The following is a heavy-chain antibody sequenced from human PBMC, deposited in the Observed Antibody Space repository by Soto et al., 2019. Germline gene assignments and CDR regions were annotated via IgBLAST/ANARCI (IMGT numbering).Heavy chain of an antibody. J-gene: IGHJ4*02. D-gene: IGHD3-22*01. CDR2: IGGRGTSS. Sequence: PGGSLRLSCAASGLTFSNYAMSWVRQAPGKGLEWVSGIGGRGTSSYYADSVKGRFAISRDNSYNTLFLQLHSLRAEDTAVYYCAKATMTLVVIRLDSWGQGTLVTVS. CDR3: AKATMTLVVIRLDS. CDR1: GLTFSNYA. V-gene: IGHV3-23*01.